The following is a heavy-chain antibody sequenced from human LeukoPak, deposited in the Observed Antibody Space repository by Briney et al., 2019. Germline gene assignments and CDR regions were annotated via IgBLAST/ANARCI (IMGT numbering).Heavy chain of an antibody. CDR1: GFTFSSYS. CDR3: ARDEGGKWELLGREGF. J-gene: IGHJ4*02. D-gene: IGHD1-26*01. CDR2: ISSSSSYI. Sequence: GGSLRLSCAASGFTFSSYSMNWVRQAPGKGLEWVSSISSSSSYIYYADSVKGRFTISRDNARNSLSLQMTSLRAEDTAVYYCARDEGGKWELLGREGFWGQGTLVTVSS. V-gene: IGHV3-21*01.